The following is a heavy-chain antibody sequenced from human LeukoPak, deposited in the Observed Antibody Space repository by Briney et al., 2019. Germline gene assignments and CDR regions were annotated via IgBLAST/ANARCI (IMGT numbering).Heavy chain of an antibody. CDR1: GGSISRGGYS. Sequence: PSQTLSLTCTVSGGSISRGGYSWSWIRQPPGKGLEWIGNIHHSGGTYYNPSLKSRVTISVDRSKNQFSLTLNSVTAADTAAYYCARDLPLAAAAKDVFDLWGQGTLVTVSS. V-gene: IGHV4-30-2*01. J-gene: IGHJ3*01. CDR3: ARDLPLAAAAKDVFDL. D-gene: IGHD6-13*01. CDR2: IHHSGGT.